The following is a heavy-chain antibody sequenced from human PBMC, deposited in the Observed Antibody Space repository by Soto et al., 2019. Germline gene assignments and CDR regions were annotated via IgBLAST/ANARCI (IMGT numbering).Heavy chain of an antibody. D-gene: IGHD2-15*01. CDR1: GFTFSSYA. V-gene: IGHV3-23*01. CDR3: AKDRDIVVVVAAENAFDI. CDR2: ISGSGGST. J-gene: IGHJ3*02. Sequence: GGSLRLSCAASGFTFSSYAMSWVRQAPGKGLEWVSAISGSGGSTYYADSVKGRFTISRDNSKNTLYLQMNSLRAEDTAVYYCAKDRDIVVVVAAENAFDIWGQGTMVTVSS.